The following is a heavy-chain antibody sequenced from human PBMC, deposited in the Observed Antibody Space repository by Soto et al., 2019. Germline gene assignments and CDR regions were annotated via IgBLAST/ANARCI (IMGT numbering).Heavy chain of an antibody. D-gene: IGHD3-10*01. V-gene: IGHV4-34*01. CDR2: INHSGST. CDR3: ARGRSGNWFDP. Sequence: SETLSLTCAVYGGSFSGYYWSWIRQPPGKGLEWIGEINHSGSTNYSPSLKSRVTISVDTSKNQFSLKLSSVTAADTAVYYCARGRSGNWFDPWGQGTLVTVSS. J-gene: IGHJ5*02. CDR1: GGSFSGYY.